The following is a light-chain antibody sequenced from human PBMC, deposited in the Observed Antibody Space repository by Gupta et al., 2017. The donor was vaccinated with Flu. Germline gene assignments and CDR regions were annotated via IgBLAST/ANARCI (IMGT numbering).Light chain of an antibody. CDR1: SSDVGRYNY. CDR3: SSYTDTSSYV. Sequence: QSALTHSASVSASPGQSITLSCTGTSSDVGRYNYVSWYQQHPGKAPKLLIFEVSNRPSGVSHRFSGFKSANTASLTISGLQAEDEADYYCSSYTDTSSYVFGTGTKVTVL. V-gene: IGLV2-14*01. CDR2: EVS. J-gene: IGLJ1*01.